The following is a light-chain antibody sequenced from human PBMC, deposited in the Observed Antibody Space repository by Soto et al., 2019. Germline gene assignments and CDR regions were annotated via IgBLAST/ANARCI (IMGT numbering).Light chain of an antibody. CDR3: QQYSSTFWT. CDR1: QSISSSY. Sequence: EIVLTQSPGTLSLSPGERTTLSCRASQSISSSYLDWYQQTPGQAPRLLVYGASSRATGIPDRFSCSGSGTDFTLTISRLEPEDFSLYYCQQYSSTFWTLGHGNKVEIK. V-gene: IGKV3-20*01. CDR2: GAS. J-gene: IGKJ1*01.